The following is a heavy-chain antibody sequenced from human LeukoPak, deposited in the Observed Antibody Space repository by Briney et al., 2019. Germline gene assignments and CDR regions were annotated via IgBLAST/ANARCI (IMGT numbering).Heavy chain of an antibody. D-gene: IGHD2-2*01. Sequence: ASVKVSCKASGYAFTGYYMHWVRQAPGQGLEWMGWINPNSGGTNYAQKFQGRVTMTRDTSISTAYMELSRLRSDDTAVYYCAGDSSFFDAAMLLYWGQGTLVTVSS. CDR1: GYAFTGYY. CDR3: AGDSSFFDAAMLLY. CDR2: INPNSGGT. V-gene: IGHV1-2*02. J-gene: IGHJ4*02.